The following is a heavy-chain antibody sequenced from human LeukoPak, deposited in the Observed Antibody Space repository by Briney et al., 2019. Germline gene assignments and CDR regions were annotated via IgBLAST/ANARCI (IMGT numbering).Heavy chain of an antibody. CDR2: INGDGSSA. Sequence: PGGSLRLVCAASGFTFNNYWMHWVRQAPGKGLVWVSRINGDGSSASYLESVKGRLTISRDNAKNTLYLQMSSLRVEDTAVYYCAREAWSQEAFDIWGQGTMVTVSS. D-gene: IGHD3-3*01. V-gene: IGHV3-74*01. CDR1: GFTFNNYW. CDR3: AREAWSQEAFDI. J-gene: IGHJ3*02.